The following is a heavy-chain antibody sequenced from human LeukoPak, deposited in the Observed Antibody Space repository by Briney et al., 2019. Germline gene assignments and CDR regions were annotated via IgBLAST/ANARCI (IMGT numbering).Heavy chain of an antibody. CDR3: ARVESSDSKDYYYYMDV. CDR1: GYTFTSYG. J-gene: IGHJ6*03. V-gene: IGHV1-18*01. D-gene: IGHD6-19*01. CDR2: ISAYNGNT. Sequence: ASVKVSCKASGYTFTSYGISWVRQAPGQGLEWMGWISAYNGNTNYAQKLQGRVTMTTDTSTSTAYMELRSLRSDDTAVYYCARVESSDSKDYYYYMDVWGKGTTVTVSS.